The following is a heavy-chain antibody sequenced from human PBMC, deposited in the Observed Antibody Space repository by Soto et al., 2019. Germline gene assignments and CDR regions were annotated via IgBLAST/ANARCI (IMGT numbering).Heavy chain of an antibody. CDR2: IYWSGSS. CDR3: ARALPDPSFYGSGHVFDL. CDR1: GGSISSSTW. Sequence: LSLTCAVSGGSISSSTWWTWVRQSPGTGLEWIGKIYWSGSSKNNTSLESRLSLSLDRSRKHVSLTLTSVTAAYTAVYYCARALPDPSFYGSGHVFDLWGQGALVTVSS. V-gene: IGHV4-4*02. D-gene: IGHD3-10*01. J-gene: IGHJ4*02.